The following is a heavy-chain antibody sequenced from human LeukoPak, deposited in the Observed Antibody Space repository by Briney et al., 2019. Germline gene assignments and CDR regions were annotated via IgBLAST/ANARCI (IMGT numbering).Heavy chain of an antibody. CDR2: INPNSVGT. CDR1: RYTFTRYY. Sequence: VSVKVSCKASRYTFTRYYMLWVRQAPRQRLEWIGWINPNSVGTNYAQKFYARDTMTRDTSPSAASRGLSMLRSDDKAVYYCARSLSSGWNKFDYWGRGTLVTVCS. V-gene: IGHV1-2*02. J-gene: IGHJ4*02. CDR3: ARSLSSGWNKFDY. D-gene: IGHD6-19*01.